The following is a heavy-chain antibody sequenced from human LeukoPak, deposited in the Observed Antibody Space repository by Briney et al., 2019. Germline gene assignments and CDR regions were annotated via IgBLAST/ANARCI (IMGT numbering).Heavy chain of an antibody. V-gene: IGHV3-23*01. J-gene: IGHJ4*02. Sequence: GGSLRLSCAASGFTFSSYAMTWVRQAPGKGLEWVSGISGSGGTTYYADSVKGRFTISRDNSKNTLYLQMNSLRAEDTALYYCAKDHDYSSRPYYFDYWRQGTLVTVST. CDR1: GFTFSSYA. D-gene: IGHD6-19*01. CDR2: ISGSGGTT. CDR3: AKDHDYSSRPYYFDY.